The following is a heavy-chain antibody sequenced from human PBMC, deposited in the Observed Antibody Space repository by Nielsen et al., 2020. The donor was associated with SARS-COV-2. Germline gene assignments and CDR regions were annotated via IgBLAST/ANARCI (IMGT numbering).Heavy chain of an antibody. Sequence: ASVKVSCKASGYTFTSYGISWVRQAPGQGLEWMGIINPSGGSTSYAQKFQGRVTMTRDTSTSTVYMELSSLRSEDTAVYYCARVPSITIFGVVITDAFDIWGQGTMVTVSS. CDR3: ARVPSITIFGVVITDAFDI. D-gene: IGHD3-3*01. J-gene: IGHJ3*02. CDR1: GYTFTSYG. CDR2: INPSGGST. V-gene: IGHV1-46*01.